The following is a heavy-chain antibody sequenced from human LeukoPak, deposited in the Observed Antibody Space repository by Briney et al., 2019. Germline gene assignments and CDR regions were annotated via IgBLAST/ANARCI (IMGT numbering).Heavy chain of an antibody. J-gene: IGHJ3*02. CDR2: IKQDGSEK. Sequence: PGGSLRLSYAASGFTFSSYWMSWVRQAPGKGLEWVANIKQDGSEKYYVDSVKGRFTISRDNAKNSLYLQMNSLRAEDTAVYYCARSPVSDAFDIWGQGTMVTVSS. V-gene: IGHV3-7*01. CDR3: ARSPVSDAFDI. CDR1: GFTFSSYW. D-gene: IGHD3-10*01.